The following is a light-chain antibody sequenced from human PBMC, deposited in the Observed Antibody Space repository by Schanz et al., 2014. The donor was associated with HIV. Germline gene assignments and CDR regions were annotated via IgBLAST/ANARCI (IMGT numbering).Light chain of an antibody. CDR2: EGT. V-gene: IGLV2-14*02. CDR1: SSDVGGYNL. J-gene: IGLJ1*01. Sequence: QSALTQPASVSGSPGQSITISCTGTSSDVGGYNLVSWYQHHPDKAPKLIIYEGTKRPSGVSNRFSGSKSGNTASLTISGLQAEDEADYYCSSYTSSSTYVFGTGTKLTVL. CDR3: SSYTSSSTYV.